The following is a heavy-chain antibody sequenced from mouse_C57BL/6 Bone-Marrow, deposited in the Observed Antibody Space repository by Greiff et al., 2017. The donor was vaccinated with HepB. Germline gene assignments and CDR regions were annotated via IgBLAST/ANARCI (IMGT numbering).Heavy chain of an antibody. J-gene: IGHJ2*01. CDR1: GFTFSSYG. D-gene: IGHD1-1*01. CDR2: ISSGGSYT. V-gene: IGHV5-6*01. Sequence: VQLKQSGGDLVKPGGSLKLSCAASGFTFSSYGMSWVRQTPDKRLEWVATISSGGSYTYYPDSVKGRFTISRDNAKNTLYLQMSSLKSEDTAMYYCARQSYYGSSYGYWGQGTTLTVSS. CDR3: ARQSYYGSSYGY.